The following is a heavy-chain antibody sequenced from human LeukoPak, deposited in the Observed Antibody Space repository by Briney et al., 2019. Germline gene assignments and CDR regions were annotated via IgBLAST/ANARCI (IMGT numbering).Heavy chain of an antibody. CDR2: IWYDGSNR. CDR3: ARDGSYGSGSYNLDY. Sequence: GGSLRLSCAASGFTFSSYGMHWVRQAPGKGLEWVAVIWYDGSNRYYADSVKGRFTISRDNSKNTLYLQMNSLRAEDTAVYYCARDGSYGSGSYNLDYWGQGTLVTVSS. V-gene: IGHV3-33*01. J-gene: IGHJ4*02. D-gene: IGHD3-10*01. CDR1: GFTFSSYG.